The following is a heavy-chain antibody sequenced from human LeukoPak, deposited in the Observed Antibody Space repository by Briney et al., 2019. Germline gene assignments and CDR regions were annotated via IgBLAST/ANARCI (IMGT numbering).Heavy chain of an antibody. CDR2: ISSSSSYI. D-gene: IGHD3-22*01. J-gene: IGHJ3*02. CDR1: GFTFSSYS. V-gene: IGHV3-21*01. CDR3: ARDWADYYDSSGYFRAFDI. Sequence: RTGGPLRLSCAASGFTFSSYSMNWVRQAPGKGLEWVSSISSSSSYIYYADSVKGRFTISRDNAKNSLYLQMNSLRAEDTAVYYCARDWADYYDSSGYFRAFDIWGQGTMVTVSS.